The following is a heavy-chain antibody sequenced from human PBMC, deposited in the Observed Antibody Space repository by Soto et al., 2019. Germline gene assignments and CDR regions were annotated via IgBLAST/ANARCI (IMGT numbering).Heavy chain of an antibody. Sequence: QVQLVQSGAEVKKPGSSVKVSCKASGGTVSSYAISWVRQAPGQGRGWMGGIIPIFGTANYGQRFQGRVTINADEYTGTEYMELNSMTADDTGVYYCARDIRYSYGSTGAENDAFDIWGQGTLVTVS. J-gene: IGHJ3*02. CDR2: IIPIFGTA. CDR1: GGTVSSYA. D-gene: IGHD5-18*01. CDR3: ARDIRYSYGSTGAENDAFDI. V-gene: IGHV1-69*01.